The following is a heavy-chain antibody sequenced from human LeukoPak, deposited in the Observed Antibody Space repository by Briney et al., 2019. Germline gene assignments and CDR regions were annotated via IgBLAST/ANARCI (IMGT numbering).Heavy chain of an antibody. CDR1: GFTFSNYS. D-gene: IGHD4-17*01. V-gene: IGHV3-21*01. CDR3: ARVYGDFATSDY. CDR2: ISSSSSYL. Sequence: PGGSLRLSCAASGFTFSNYSMNWVRQAPGKGLEWVSSISSSSSYLFFADSVKGRFTISRDNAKNSLYLQMNSLRAEGTAVYYCARVYGDFATSDYWGQGTLVTVSS. J-gene: IGHJ4*02.